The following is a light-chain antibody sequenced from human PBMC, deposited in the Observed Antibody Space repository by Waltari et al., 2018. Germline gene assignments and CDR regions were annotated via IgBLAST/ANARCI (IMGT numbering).Light chain of an antibody. CDR2: RDD. CDR1: GSNIANNS. J-gene: IGLJ3*02. CDR3: TVWDNSVSAWV. V-gene: IGLV1-47*01. Sequence: QSVLTQPPSASGTPGQSVTMSCSGGGSNIANNSVMWYQQLPGTAPRLLVFRDDERPSGVPDRFSGSKSGTSASLAISGLRSEDEADYYCTVWDNSVSAWVFGGGTKLTVL.